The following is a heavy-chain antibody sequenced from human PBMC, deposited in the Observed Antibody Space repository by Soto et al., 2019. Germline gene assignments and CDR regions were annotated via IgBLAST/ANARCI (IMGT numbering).Heavy chain of an antibody. D-gene: IGHD4-17*01. Sequence: AGSLRLSCAASGFTFSSYAMSWFRQAPVKGLEWVSSISGSGGSTYYADSVKGRFAISRDNSKNTLYLQMNSLRAEDTAVYYCANGVRFFFDYWGQGTLVTVSS. J-gene: IGHJ4*02. CDR3: ANGVRFFFDY. CDR1: GFTFSSYA. V-gene: IGHV3-23*01. CDR2: ISGSGGST.